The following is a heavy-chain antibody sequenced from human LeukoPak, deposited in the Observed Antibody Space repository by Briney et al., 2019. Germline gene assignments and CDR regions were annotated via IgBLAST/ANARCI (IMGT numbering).Heavy chain of an antibody. D-gene: IGHD6-13*01. CDR3: AKDGAADY. V-gene: IGHV3-53*01. J-gene: IGHJ4*02. CDR2: IYSGGTT. CDR1: GFTVSSNY. Sequence: GGSLRLSCAASGFTVSSNYMSWVRQAPGKGLEWVSVIYSGGTTNYADSVKGRFTISRDNSKNTLYLQMNSLTVDDTAIYYCAKDGAADYWGQGTLVTVSS.